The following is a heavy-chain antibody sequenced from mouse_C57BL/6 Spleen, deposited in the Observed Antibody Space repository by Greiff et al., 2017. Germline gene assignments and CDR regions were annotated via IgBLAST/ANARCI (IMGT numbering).Heavy chain of an antibody. J-gene: IGHJ4*01. CDR3: ASIYYGNYDAMDY. Sequence: EVQLQQSGPGLVKPSQSLSLTCSVTGYSITSGYYWNWIRQFPGNKLEWMGYISYDGSNNYNPSLKNRISITRDTSKNQFFLKLNSVTTEDTATYYCASIYYGNYDAMDYWGQGTSVTVSS. CDR2: ISYDGSN. D-gene: IGHD2-1*01. CDR1: GYSITSGYY. V-gene: IGHV3-6*01.